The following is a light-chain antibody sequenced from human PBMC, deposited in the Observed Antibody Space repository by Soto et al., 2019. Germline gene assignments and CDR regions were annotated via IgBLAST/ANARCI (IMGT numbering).Light chain of an antibody. CDR1: SSNIGAGYD. J-gene: IGLJ1*01. Sequence: SVLKKPPSVSGAPGQRVTISCPGSSSNIGAGYDVHWYQQRPGTAPKLLIFGNINRPSWVPDRCSGSTSGIAASLAITGLQAEDEGDYYCQSYDSTLSARYVFGTGTKVTVL. CDR3: QSYDSTLSARYV. V-gene: IGLV1-40*01. CDR2: GNI.